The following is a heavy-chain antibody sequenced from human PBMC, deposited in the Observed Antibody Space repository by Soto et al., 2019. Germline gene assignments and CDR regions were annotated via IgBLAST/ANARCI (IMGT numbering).Heavy chain of an antibody. V-gene: IGHV4-39*01. D-gene: IGHD6-13*01. CDR1: GDSISSSSYY. CDR3: AGGSIAAANIPFDP. J-gene: IGHJ5*02. CDR2: IYYSGSV. Sequence: PSETLSLTCTVSGDSISSSSYYWGWIRQPPGKGLEWIGSIYYSGSVYYNPSLKSRVTISVDRSKNQFSLKLSSVTAADTAVYYCAGGSIAAANIPFDPWGQGTLVTVS.